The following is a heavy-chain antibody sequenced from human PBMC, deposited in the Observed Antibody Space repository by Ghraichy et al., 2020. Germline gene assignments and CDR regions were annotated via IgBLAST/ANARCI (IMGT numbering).Heavy chain of an antibody. CDR1: GFPLRKYG. V-gene: IGHV3-33*03. J-gene: IGHJ3*02. CDR2: IWADGSDR. D-gene: IGHD1-14*01. CDR3: ATAGKTSSNCCYALDI. Sequence: GGSLRLSCVASGFPLRKYGMHWVRQAPGKGLEWVAIIWADGSDRRYADSVRGRSTISRDDSRNKLYLEMSSLRDEDTAVYYCATAGKTSSNCCYALDIWGLGTLVTVSS.